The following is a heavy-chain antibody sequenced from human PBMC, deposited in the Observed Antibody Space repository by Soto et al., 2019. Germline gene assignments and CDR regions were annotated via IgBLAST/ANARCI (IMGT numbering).Heavy chain of an antibody. V-gene: IGHV1-18*01. CDR1: TYTFTSYG. Sequence: QVQLVQSGSEVKMPGASVTVSCKTSTYTFTSYGITWVRQAPGQGLEWMGWITPYNGNTNYAQKFLGRVTMTTDTSTTTAYMELRSLTSDDTAVYYCARGPRSFTVTFGDFLDYWGQGTLVTVSS. D-gene: IGHD3-16*01. CDR3: ARGPRSFTVTFGDFLDY. CDR2: ITPYNGNT. J-gene: IGHJ4*02.